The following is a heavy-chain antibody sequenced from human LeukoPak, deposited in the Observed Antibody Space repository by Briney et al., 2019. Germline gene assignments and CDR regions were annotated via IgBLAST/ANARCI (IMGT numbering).Heavy chain of an antibody. CDR2: TRSKVRKYAT. CDR1: GFTLRDYH. CDR3: AREGAEGDDSAFDV. D-gene: IGHD3-22*01. Sequence: GGSLRLSCIGSGFTLRDYHMDWVRQAPGMGLEWVGRTRSKVRKYATEYAASVKRRFTISRDESENSVFLHLSSLTVEHTALYYCAREGAEGDDSAFDVWGQGTMVTVSS. J-gene: IGHJ3*01. V-gene: IGHV3-72*01.